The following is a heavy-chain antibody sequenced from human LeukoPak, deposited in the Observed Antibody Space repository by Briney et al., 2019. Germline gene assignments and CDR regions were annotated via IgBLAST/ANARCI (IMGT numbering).Heavy chain of an antibody. D-gene: IGHD3-22*01. J-gene: IGHJ3*02. CDR1: GYTFTSYG. V-gene: IGHV1-18*01. Sequence: ASVKVSCKASGYTFTSYGISWVRQAPGQGLEWMGWISAYNGNTNYAQKLQGRVTMTTDTSTSTAYMELRSLRSDDTAVYYCARHKPRYYYDSTDAFDIWGQGTMVTVSS. CDR3: ARHKPRYYYDSTDAFDI. CDR2: ISAYNGNT.